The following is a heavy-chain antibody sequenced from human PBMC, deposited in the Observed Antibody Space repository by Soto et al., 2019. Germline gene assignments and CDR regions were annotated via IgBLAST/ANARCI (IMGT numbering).Heavy chain of an antibody. J-gene: IGHJ5*02. CDR3: ARQRGDYYDSSGYFFWFDP. CDR1: GGSISSSSYY. CDR2: IYYSGST. D-gene: IGHD3-22*01. V-gene: IGHV4-39*01. Sequence: ESLSLTCTVSGGSISSSSYYWGWIRQPPGKGLEWIGSIYYSGSTYYNPSLKSRVTISVDTSKNQFSLKLSSVTAADTAVYYCARQRGDYYDSSGYFFWFDPWGQGTLVTVSS.